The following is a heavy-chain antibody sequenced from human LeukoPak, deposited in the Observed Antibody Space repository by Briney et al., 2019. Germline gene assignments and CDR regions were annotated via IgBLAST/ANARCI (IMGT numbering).Heavy chain of an antibody. J-gene: IGHJ6*03. CDR3: ARGTGNYFYYMGV. V-gene: IGHV3-33*01. CDR1: GFTFSSYG. Sequence: GGSLRLSCAASGFTFSSYGMHWVRQAPGKGLEWVALIWYDGSSDYYAHSVKGRFTISRDNSKNTLYLQMNSLRAEDTAVYYCARGTGNYFYYMGVWGKGTTVTVSS. CDR2: IWYDGSSD. D-gene: IGHD3/OR15-3a*01.